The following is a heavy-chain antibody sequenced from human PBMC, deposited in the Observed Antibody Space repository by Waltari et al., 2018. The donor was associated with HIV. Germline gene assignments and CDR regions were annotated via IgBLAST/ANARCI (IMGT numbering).Heavy chain of an antibody. J-gene: IGHJ4*02. V-gene: IGHV3-7*01. CDR1: GFPFSDHW. CDR2: IKEDGSAK. Sequence: EVHLVESGGGLVQPGGSLRLSCAASGFPFSDHWMSWVRQAPGTGLEWVATIKEDGSAKFYVDSVRGRFTISRDNANNSLYLQMNSLRAGDTAVYYCARDRLCSGYWGQGTPVTVSS. CDR3: ARDRLCSGY. D-gene: IGHD6-25*01.